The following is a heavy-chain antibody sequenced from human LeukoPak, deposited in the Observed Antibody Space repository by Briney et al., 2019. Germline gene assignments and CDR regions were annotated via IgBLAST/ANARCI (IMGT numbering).Heavy chain of an antibody. V-gene: IGHV4-34*01. J-gene: IGHJ4*02. CDR3: ARAERLWSPNDY. D-gene: IGHD5-18*01. CDR1: GGSFSGYY. CDR2: INHSGST. Sequence: SETLSLTCAVYGGSFSGYYWSWIRKPPGKGLEWIGEINHSGSTNYNPSLKSRVTISVDTSKNQFSLKLSSVTAADTAVYYCARAERLWSPNDYWGQGTLVTVSS.